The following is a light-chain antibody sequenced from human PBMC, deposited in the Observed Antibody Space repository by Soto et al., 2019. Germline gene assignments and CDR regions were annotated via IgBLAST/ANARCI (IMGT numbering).Light chain of an antibody. J-gene: IGLJ2*01. CDR1: SSDIGGYDS. V-gene: IGLV2-14*01. CDR3: SSYTSSSTLVI. Sequence: QSALTQPASVSGSPGQSITISCIGTSSDIGGYDSVSWYQQYPGKAPKLIIYEVTNRPSGLSSRFSGSKSGNTASLTISGLQTEDEADYYCSSYTSSSTLVIFGGGTKLTVL. CDR2: EVT.